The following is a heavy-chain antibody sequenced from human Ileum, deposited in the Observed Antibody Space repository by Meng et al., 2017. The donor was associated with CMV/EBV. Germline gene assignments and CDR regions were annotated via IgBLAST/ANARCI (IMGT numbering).Heavy chain of an antibody. Sequence: GGSLRLSCTTSGFTFSSYSMNWVRQAPGKGLEWVSYISTSSSTIYHADSVKGRFTISRDNVKNSLYLQMNSLRAEDTAMYYCARSPGFGELLPFDYWGQGTLVTVSS. CDR3: ARSPGFGELLPFDY. CDR1: GFTFSSYS. J-gene: IGHJ4*02. V-gene: IGHV3-48*04. D-gene: IGHD3-10*01. CDR2: ISTSSSTI.